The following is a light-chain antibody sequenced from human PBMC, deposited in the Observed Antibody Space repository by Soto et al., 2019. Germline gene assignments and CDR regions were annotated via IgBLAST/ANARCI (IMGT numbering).Light chain of an antibody. CDR3: QQYNTYPLT. Sequence: DLQMTHSPSTLSASVGDRVTITCRASQSISTWLAWYQQKPGKAPKLLIYKASSLEGGVPSRFSGSGSGTEFNITVSSLRPDDFATYYCQQYNTYPLTFGGGTKWIS. V-gene: IGKV1-5*03. CDR2: KAS. J-gene: IGKJ4*01. CDR1: QSISTW.